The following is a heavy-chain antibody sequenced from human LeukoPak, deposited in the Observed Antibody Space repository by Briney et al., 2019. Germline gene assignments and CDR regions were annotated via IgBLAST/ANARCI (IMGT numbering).Heavy chain of an antibody. CDR2: ISAYNGNT. J-gene: IGHJ3*02. V-gene: IGHV1-18*01. CDR3: AICSGGSCNDAFDI. Sequence: ASVKVSCKASGYTLTSYGISWVRQAPGQGLEWMGWISAYNGNTNYAQKLQGRVTMTTDTSTSTAYMELRSLRSDDTAVYYCAICSGGSCNDAFDIWGQGTMVTVSS. CDR1: GYTLTSYG. D-gene: IGHD2-15*01.